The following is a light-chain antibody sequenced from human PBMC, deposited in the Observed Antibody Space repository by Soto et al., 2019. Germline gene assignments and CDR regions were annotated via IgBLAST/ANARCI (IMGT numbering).Light chain of an antibody. Sequence: QSALTQPPSVSGAPGQRVTISCTGSSSNIGAGYDVHWYQQLPGTAPKLLIYDDNNRPSGVPDRFSGYKSGTSASLAITGLQADDEADYYCQSYDSSLSGSVFGGGTQLTVL. CDR3: QSYDSSLSGSV. J-gene: IGLJ2*01. CDR1: SSNIGAGYD. V-gene: IGLV1-40*01. CDR2: DDN.